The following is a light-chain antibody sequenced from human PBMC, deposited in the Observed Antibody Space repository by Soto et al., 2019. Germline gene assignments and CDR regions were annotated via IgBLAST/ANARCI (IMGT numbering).Light chain of an antibody. Sequence: EIVLTQSPGTLSLSPGERATLSCRDSQSISNSLVWYQQKPGQAPRLLIYDASTRATGTPDRFSGSGSGTDFTLTISRLEPEDFAVYSCQQYGGPPRTFGLGTKVEI. V-gene: IGKV3-20*01. CDR3: QQYGGPPRT. J-gene: IGKJ1*01. CDR2: DAS. CDR1: QSISNS.